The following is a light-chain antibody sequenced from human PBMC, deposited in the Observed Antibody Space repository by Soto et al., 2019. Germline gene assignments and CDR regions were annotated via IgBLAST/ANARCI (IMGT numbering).Light chain of an antibody. CDR1: QSVSGY. V-gene: IGKV3-15*01. CDR3: QQHNNWPWT. J-gene: IGKJ1*01. Sequence: EIVMTPSPATLSVSPGERATLSCRASQSVSGYLAWYQQKPGQAPRLLIYDTSTRATGIPARFSGSGSGTEFTLTISSLQSEDFAVYYCQQHNNWPWTFGQGTKVDIK. CDR2: DTS.